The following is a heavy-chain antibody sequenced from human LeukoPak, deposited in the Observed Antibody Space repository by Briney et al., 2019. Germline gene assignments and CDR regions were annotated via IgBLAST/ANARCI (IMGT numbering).Heavy chain of an antibody. CDR2: IIPIFGTA. V-gene: IGHV1-69*05. CDR1: GGTFSSYA. CDR3: ARDRVYPDY. J-gene: IGHJ4*02. D-gene: IGHD5/OR15-5a*01. Sequence: SVKVSCKASGGTFSSYAISWVRQAPGQGLEWMGGIIPIFGTANYAQKFQGRVTMTTDTSASTAYMELSSLRSGDTAVYYCARDRVYPDYWGQGTLVTVSS.